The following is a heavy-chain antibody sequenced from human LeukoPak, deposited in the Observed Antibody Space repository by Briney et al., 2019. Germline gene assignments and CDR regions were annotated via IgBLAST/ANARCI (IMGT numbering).Heavy chain of an antibody. V-gene: IGHV4-59*02. CDR3: AREMALRGLGDY. D-gene: IGHD5-24*01. CDR1: GGSVSDYY. J-gene: IGHJ4*02. CDR2: IYYTGST. Sequence: PSGTLSLTCTISGGSVSDYYWSWIRQSPGKGLEWIGYIYYTGSTTYNTSLKSRVTISADPSKNQFSLKLSSVTAADTAVYYCAREMALRGLGDYWGQGTLVTVSS.